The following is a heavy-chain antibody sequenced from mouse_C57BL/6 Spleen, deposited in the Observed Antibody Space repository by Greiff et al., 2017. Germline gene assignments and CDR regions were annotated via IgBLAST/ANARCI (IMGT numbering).Heavy chain of an antibody. J-gene: IGHJ1*03. CDR1: GFTFSSYT. CDR3: ARGGSYWYFDV. Sequence: DVMLVESGGGLVKPGGSLKLSCAASGFTFSSYTMSWVRQTPEKRLEWVATISGGGGNTYYPDSVKGRFTISRDNAKNTLYLQMSSLRSEDTALYYCARGGSYWYFDVWGTGTTVTVSS. D-gene: IGHD1-1*01. CDR2: ISGGGGNT. V-gene: IGHV5-9*01.